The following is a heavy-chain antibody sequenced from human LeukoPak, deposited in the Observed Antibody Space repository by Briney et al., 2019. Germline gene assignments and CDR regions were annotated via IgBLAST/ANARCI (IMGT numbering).Heavy chain of an antibody. D-gene: IGHD2-2*01. CDR3: ARGGREIPPARPFKPGNWFDP. Sequence: SETLSLTCAVYGGSFSDYYWTWIRQPPGKGLEWIGEVNHNGITNYNPSLKSRVTISVDTSKNPFSLKLSSVTAADTAVYYCARGGREIPPARPFKPGNWFDPWGQGTLVTVSS. CDR2: VNHNGIT. V-gene: IGHV4-34*01. J-gene: IGHJ5*02. CDR1: GGSFSDYY.